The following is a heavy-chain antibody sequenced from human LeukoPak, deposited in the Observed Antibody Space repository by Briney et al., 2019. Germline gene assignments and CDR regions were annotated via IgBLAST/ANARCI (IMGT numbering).Heavy chain of an antibody. CDR2: INHSGST. V-gene: IGHV4-34*01. Sequence: PSETLSLTCAVYGGSFSGYYWSWIRQPPGKGLEWIGEINHSGSTNYNPSLKSRVTISVDTSKNQFSLKLSSVTAADTAVYYCARIMTTHWIDPWGQGTLVTVSS. CDR3: ARIMTTHWIDP. D-gene: IGHD3-16*01. CDR1: GGSFSGYY. J-gene: IGHJ5*02.